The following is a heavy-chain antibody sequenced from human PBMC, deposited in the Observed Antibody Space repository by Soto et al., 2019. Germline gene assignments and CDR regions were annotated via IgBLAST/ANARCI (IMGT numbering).Heavy chain of an antibody. Sequence: SRTLSLTCAISGDSVSSNSAAWNLIRQSPSRGLEWLGRTYYRSKWYSDSAVSVKSRITINSDTPKNQFTLQLNTVTPEDTAVYYCVRVVDYYYYGMDVWGQGTTVTVSS. J-gene: IGHJ6*02. D-gene: IGHD2-15*01. CDR2: TYYRSKWYS. CDR1: GDSVSSNSAA. V-gene: IGHV6-1*01. CDR3: VRVVDYYYYGMDV.